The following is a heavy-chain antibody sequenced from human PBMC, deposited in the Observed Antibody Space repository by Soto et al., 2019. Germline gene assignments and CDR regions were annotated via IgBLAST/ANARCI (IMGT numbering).Heavy chain of an antibody. V-gene: IGHV1-69*13. CDR1: GGTFSSYA. D-gene: IGHD6-19*01. CDR3: ARVAGRSGRYYAFDI. CDR2: IIPIFGTA. J-gene: IGHJ3*02. Sequence: SVKVSCKASGGTFSSYAISWVRQAPGQGLEWMGGIIPIFGTANYAQKFQGRVTITADESTSTAYMELSSLRSEDTAVYYCARVAGRSGRYYAFDIWGQGTMVTVSS.